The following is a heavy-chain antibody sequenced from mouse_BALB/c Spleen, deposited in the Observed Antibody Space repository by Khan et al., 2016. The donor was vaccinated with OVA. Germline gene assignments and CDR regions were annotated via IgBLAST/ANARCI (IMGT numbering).Heavy chain of an antibody. V-gene: IGHV3-8*02. CDR1: GDSITSGF. J-gene: IGHJ3*01. D-gene: IGHD1-3*01. Sequence: EVQLQESGPSLVQPSQTLSLTCSVTGDSITSGFWSWVRKFFGNKLEYMCYIIYSGYTYYNPPLNGRFYIIRHTSKNQYFLQLKSVITADTATSYCARSTYKYAFAYWGQGALVTVSA. CDR2: IIYSGYT. CDR3: ARSTYKYAFAY.